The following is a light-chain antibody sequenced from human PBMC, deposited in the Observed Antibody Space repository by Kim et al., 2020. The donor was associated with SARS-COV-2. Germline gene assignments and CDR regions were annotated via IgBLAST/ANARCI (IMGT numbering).Light chain of an antibody. J-gene: IGKJ2*01. Sequence: AIRMTQSPFSLSASVGDRVTIACWASQAISNCLAWYQQKPGKAPELLIYGASTLQSGVPSRFRGGGSGTDFTLTITSLQSEDFATYYCKQYSSFAYTFGQETKLEI. V-gene: IGKV1-8*01. CDR3: KQYSSFAYT. CDR2: GAS. CDR1: QAISNC.